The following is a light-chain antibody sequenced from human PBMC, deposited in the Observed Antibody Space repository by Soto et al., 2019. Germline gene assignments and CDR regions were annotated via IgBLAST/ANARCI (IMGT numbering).Light chain of an antibody. CDR3: QQHINWPLT. J-gene: IGKJ4*01. CDR1: LGIRND. V-gene: IGKV3-11*01. Sequence: LTQSPSALSASVGDRVTITCRASLGIRNDLGWYQQKPGQAPRLLIYEASNRATGIPARFSGSGSGADFTLTISSLEPEDFALYYCQQHINWPLTFGGGTKVEIK. CDR2: EAS.